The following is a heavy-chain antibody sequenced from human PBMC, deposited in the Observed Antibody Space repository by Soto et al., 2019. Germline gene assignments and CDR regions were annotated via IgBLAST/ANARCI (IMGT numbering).Heavy chain of an antibody. J-gene: IGHJ4*02. CDR2: ISWNSGSI. CDR1: GFTFEDYA. D-gene: IGHD6-6*01. V-gene: IGHV3-9*01. CDR3: SKARWGQLVPYFYY. Sequence: GGSLRLSCAASGFTFEDYAMHWVRQPPGKGLEWVSGISWNSGSIGYADSVRGRFTISRDNAKNSLYLQMNSLRAEDTALYYCSKARWGQLVPYFYYWGQGTLVTVSS.